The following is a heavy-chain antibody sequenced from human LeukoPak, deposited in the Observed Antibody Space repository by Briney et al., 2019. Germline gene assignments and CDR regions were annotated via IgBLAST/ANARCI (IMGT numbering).Heavy chain of an antibody. V-gene: IGHV4-4*02. D-gene: IGHD3-10*01. CDR1: GGSISSSNW. Sequence: SGTLSLTCGVSGGSISSSNWWSWVRQPPGKGLEWIGEIYHNGNTNYDPSLMSRVIISVDTSKNQFSLKLTSVTAADTAVYYCAGAHITMVRGITLSGGYGMDVWGQGTAVTVS. CDR3: AGAHITMVRGITLSGGYGMDV. J-gene: IGHJ6*02. CDR2: IYHNGNT.